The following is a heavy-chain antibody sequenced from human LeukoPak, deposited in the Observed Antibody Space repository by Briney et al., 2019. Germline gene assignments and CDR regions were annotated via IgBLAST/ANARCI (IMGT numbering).Heavy chain of an antibody. CDR2: ISGSGGST. CDR3: AKDSGYNYYFDY. J-gene: IGHJ4*02. CDR1: GFTFSSYA. Sequence: GGSLRLSCAASGFTFSSYAMSWVRHAPGKGLEWVSAISGSGGSTYYADSVKGRFTISRDNSKNTLYLQMNSLRAEDTAVYYCAKDSGYNYYFDYWGQGTLVTVSS. D-gene: IGHD1-20*01. V-gene: IGHV3-23*01.